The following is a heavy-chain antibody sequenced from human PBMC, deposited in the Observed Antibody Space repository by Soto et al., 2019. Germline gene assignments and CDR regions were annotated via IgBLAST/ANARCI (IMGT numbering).Heavy chain of an antibody. Sequence: GGSLRLSCAASGFTFSDYYMSWIRQAPGKGLEWVSYISSSSSYTNYADSMKGRFTISRDNSKNTLYLQMNSLRAEDTAVYYCARDRCGGDCGAFDIWGQGTMVTVSS. CDR1: GFTFSDYY. CDR3: ARDRCGGDCGAFDI. J-gene: IGHJ3*02. D-gene: IGHD2-21*02. V-gene: IGHV3-11*06. CDR2: ISSSSSYT.